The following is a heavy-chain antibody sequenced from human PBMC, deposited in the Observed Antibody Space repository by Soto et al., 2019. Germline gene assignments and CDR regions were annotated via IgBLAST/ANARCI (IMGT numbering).Heavy chain of an antibody. V-gene: IGHV4-34*01. D-gene: IGHD3-3*01. J-gene: IGHJ5*02. CDR3: ARVRDWFDP. Sequence: SETLSLTCAVYGGFFSGYYWNWIRQPPGNGLECIDEIDLGGYTNYNPPLKSRVTISVDTSKNQSSLRLTSVTAADTAVYYCARVRDWFDPWGQGTLVTVSS. CDR1: GGFFSGYY. CDR2: IDLGGYT.